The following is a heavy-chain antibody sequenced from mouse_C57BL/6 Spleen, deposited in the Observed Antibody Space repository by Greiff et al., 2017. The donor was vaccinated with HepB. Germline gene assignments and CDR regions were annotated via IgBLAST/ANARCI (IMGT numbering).Heavy chain of an antibody. CDR1: GFNIKDYY. CDR2: IDPEAGDT. Sequence: VQLKESGAELVKPGASVKLSCTASGFNIKDYYMHWVKQRTEQGLEWIGRIDPEAGDTKYAPKFQGKATITADTSSNTAYLQLISLTSEDTAVYYCAREGYIFYYAWDYGAQGTSVTVSS. V-gene: IGHV14-2*01. J-gene: IGHJ4*01. CDR3: AREGYIFYYAWDY. D-gene: IGHD2-14*01.